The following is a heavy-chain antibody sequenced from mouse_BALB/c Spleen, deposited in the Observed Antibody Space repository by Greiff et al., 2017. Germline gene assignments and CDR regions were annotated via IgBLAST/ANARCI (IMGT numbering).Heavy chain of an antibody. CDR2: ISSGSSTI. D-gene: IGHD2-13*01. J-gene: IGHJ2*01. V-gene: IGHV5-17*02. CDR3: ARSLGTTNYFDY. Sequence: EVKVVESGGGLVQPGGSRKLSCAASGFTFSSFGMHWVRQAPEKGLEWVAYISSGSSTIYYADTVKGRFTISRDNPKNTLFLQMTSLRSEDTAMYYCARSLGTTNYFDYWGQGTTLTVSS. CDR1: GFTFSSFG.